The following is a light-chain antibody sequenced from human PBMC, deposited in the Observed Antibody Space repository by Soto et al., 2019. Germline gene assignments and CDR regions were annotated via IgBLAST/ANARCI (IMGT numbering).Light chain of an antibody. CDR1: SSNIGAGYD. Sequence: QSVLTQPPSVSGAPGQRVTISCTGSSSNIGAGYDVHWYQQLPGTAPKLLIYGNSNRPSGVPDRFSGSKSGTSASLAITGLRAEDEADYYCQSYDSSPSGWVFRGGTKLTVL. CDR2: GNS. CDR3: QSYDSSPSGWV. V-gene: IGLV1-40*01. J-gene: IGLJ3*02.